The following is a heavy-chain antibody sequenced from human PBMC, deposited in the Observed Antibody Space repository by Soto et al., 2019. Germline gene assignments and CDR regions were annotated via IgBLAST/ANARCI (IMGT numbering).Heavy chain of an antibody. D-gene: IGHD1-26*01. CDR2: INPSIGTT. V-gene: IGHV1-46*03. Sequence: VKVSCKASGYTFTSQNMHWVRQAPGQGLEWMGVINPSIGTTTYAQKFQGRVTMTSDTSTSSVYMEVSSLRSEDTAVYYCISTLGARFDYWGQGTLVTVSS. CDR3: ISTLGARFDY. J-gene: IGHJ4*02. CDR1: GYTFTSQN.